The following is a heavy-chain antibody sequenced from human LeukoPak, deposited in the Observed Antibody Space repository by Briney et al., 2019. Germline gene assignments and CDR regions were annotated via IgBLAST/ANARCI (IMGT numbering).Heavy chain of an antibody. CDR3: AGFTAAGDPYYYYGMDV. CDR1: GGSFSGYY. Sequence: SETLSLTCAVYGGSFSGYYWSWIRQPPGKGLEWIGEINHSGSTNYNPSLKSRVTISVDTSKNQFSLKLSSVTAADTAVYYCAGFTAAGDPYYYYGMDVWGQGTTVTVSS. D-gene: IGHD6-13*01. CDR2: INHSGST. J-gene: IGHJ6*02. V-gene: IGHV4-34*01.